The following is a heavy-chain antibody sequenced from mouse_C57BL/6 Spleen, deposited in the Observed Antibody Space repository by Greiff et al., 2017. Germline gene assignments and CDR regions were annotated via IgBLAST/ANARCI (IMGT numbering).Heavy chain of an antibody. D-gene: IGHD1-1*01. CDR2: IRSGGST. Sequence: VQLQQSGPGLVQPSQCLSITCTVSGFSLTSYGVHWVRQSPGKGLEWLGVIRSGGSTDYNATFIFRLSSSNDNSKSQVFFKMNNLQADDTAIYYCAGHYCYGSSPQDYWGQGTSVTVSS. CDR3: AGHYCYGSSPQDY. V-gene: IGHV2-2*01. CDR1: GFSLTSYG. J-gene: IGHJ4*01.